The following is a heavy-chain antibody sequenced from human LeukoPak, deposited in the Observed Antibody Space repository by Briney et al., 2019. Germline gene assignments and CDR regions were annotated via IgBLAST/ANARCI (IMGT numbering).Heavy chain of an antibody. CDR3: ARIGSSSATHYYYYYMDV. V-gene: IGHV4-4*07. Sequence: PSETLSLTCTVSGGSISSYYWSWIGQPAGKGLEWIGRIYTSGSTNYNPSLKSRVTMSVDTSKNQFSLKLSSVTAADTAVYYCARIGSSSATHYYYYYMDVWGKGTTVTVSS. CDR1: GGSISSYY. CDR2: IYTSGST. J-gene: IGHJ6*03. D-gene: IGHD6-6*01.